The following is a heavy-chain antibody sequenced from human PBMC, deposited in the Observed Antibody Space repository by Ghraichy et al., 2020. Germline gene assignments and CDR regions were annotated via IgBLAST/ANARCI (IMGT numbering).Heavy chain of an antibody. CDR1: GFTFSSYA. V-gene: IGHV3-23*01. D-gene: IGHD6-13*01. CDR2: ISGSGGST. CDR3: AKGDEGAAAGGRTDY. Sequence: GVLRLSCAASGFTFSSYAMSWVRQAPGKGLEWVSAISGSGGSTYYADSVKGRFTISRDNSKNTLYLQMNSLRAEDTAVYYCAKGDEGAAAGGRTDYWGQGTLVTVSS. J-gene: IGHJ4*02.